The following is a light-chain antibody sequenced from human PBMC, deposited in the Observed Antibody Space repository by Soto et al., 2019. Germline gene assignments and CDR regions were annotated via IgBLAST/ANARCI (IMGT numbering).Light chain of an antibody. Sequence: DIQLTQSPSSLSASIGDRVTITCRASQSISGYLNWYLQKPGKAPEALIFAASTLHDGVPSRFSGGGSGTELTLTISSLQAEDFATYYWQQSYRMPYSFGQGTKLEVK. J-gene: IGKJ2*01. CDR3: QQSYRMPYS. CDR2: AAS. V-gene: IGKV1-39*01. CDR1: QSISGY.